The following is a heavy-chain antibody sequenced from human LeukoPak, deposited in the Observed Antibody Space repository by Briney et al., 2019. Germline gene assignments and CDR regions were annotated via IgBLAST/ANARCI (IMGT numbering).Heavy chain of an antibody. CDR3: ARATGYSGSYYGWFDP. D-gene: IGHD1-26*01. Sequence: ASVKVSCKASGYTFTSYYMHWVRQAPGQGLEWMGIINPSSGSTSYAQKFQGRVTMTRDTSTSTVYMELSSLRSEDTAVYYCARATGYSGSYYGWFDPWGQGTLVTVSS. J-gene: IGHJ5*02. CDR1: GYTFTSYY. V-gene: IGHV1-46*01. CDR2: INPSSGST.